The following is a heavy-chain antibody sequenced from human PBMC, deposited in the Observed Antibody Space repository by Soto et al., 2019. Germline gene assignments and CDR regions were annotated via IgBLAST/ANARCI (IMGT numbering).Heavy chain of an antibody. CDR1: GGTFSSYA. Sequence: QVQLVQSGAEVKKPGSSVKVSCKASGGTFSSYAISWVRQAPGQGLEWMGGIIPIVGTANYAQKFQGRVTITADKATSTAYMELSSLRSEDTAVYYCARGAGYCSGGSCYIFDYWGQGTLVTVSS. J-gene: IGHJ4*02. V-gene: IGHV1-69*06. CDR2: IIPIVGTA. D-gene: IGHD2-15*01. CDR3: ARGAGYCSGGSCYIFDY.